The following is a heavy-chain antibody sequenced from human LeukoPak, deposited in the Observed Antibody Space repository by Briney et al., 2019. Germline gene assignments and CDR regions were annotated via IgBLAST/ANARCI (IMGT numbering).Heavy chain of an antibody. V-gene: IGHV4-59*08. J-gene: IGHJ4*02. CDR3: ARSNARDGYNFGY. CDR2: FYYSGAT. Sequence: SETLSLTCTVSGGPLSAYYWTWIRQPPGEGLEWIGYFYYSGATTYNPSLQSRVTISVDTSKTQLSLKMTSMTAADTAVYYCARSNARDGYNFGYWGQGILVTVSS. CDR1: GGPLSAYY. D-gene: IGHD5-24*01.